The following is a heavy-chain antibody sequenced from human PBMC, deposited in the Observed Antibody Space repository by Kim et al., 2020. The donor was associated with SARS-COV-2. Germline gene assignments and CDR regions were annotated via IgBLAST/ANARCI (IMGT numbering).Heavy chain of an antibody. J-gene: IGHJ6*02. V-gene: IGHV3-23*01. CDR1: GFTFSSYA. D-gene: IGHD3-9*01. CDR3: AKESPPYVGFDWLFNGGNYYYYGMDV. CDR2: ISGSGGST. Sequence: GGSLRLSCAASGFTFSSYAMSWVRQAPGKGLEWVSAISGSGGSTYYADSVKGRFTISRDNSKNTLYLQMNSLRAEDTAVYYCAKESPPYVGFDWLFNGGNYYYYGMDVWGQGTTVTVSS.